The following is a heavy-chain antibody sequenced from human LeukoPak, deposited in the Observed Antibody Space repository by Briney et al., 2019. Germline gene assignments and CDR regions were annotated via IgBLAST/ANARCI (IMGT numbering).Heavy chain of an antibody. V-gene: IGHV4-59*08. CDR1: GGSISSYY. Sequence: SETLSLTCTVSGGSISSYYWSWIRQPPGKGLEWIWYIYYSGSTNYNPSLKSRVTISVDTSKNQFSLKLSSVTAADTAVYYCARVPDYYGSGSYPDYWGQGTLVTVSS. CDR3: ARVPDYYGSGSYPDY. J-gene: IGHJ4*02. D-gene: IGHD3-10*01. CDR2: IYYSGST.